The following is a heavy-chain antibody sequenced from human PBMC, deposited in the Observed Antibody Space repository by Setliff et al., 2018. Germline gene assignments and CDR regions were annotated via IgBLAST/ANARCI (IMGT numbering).Heavy chain of an antibody. V-gene: IGHV4-39*07. Sequence: ETLSLTCTVSGGSISSSSYYWGWIRQPPGKGLEWIGSIYYSGSTNYNPSLKSRVTISVDTSKNQFSLKLSSVTAADTAVYYCARGIAAAGASDYWGQGTLVT. CDR1: GGSISSSSYY. CDR3: ARGIAAAGASDY. J-gene: IGHJ4*02. CDR2: IYYSGST. D-gene: IGHD6-13*01.